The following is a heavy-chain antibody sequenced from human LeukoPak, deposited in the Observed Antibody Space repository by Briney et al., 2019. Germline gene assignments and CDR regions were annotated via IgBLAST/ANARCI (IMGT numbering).Heavy chain of an antibody. Sequence: GGSLRLSCAASGFTFSSYGMHWVRQAPGKGLEWVAFIRYDGSNKYYADSVKGRFTISRDNSKSTLYLQMNSLRAEDTAVYYCANGATPGWYFDLWGRGTLVTVSS. CDR1: GFTFSSYG. CDR3: ANGATPGWYFDL. J-gene: IGHJ2*01. CDR2: IRYDGSNK. V-gene: IGHV3-30*02. D-gene: IGHD4/OR15-4a*01.